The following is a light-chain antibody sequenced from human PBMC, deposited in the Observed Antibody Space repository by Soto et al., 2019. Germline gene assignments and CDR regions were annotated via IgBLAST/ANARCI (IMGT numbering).Light chain of an antibody. CDR2: AAS. CDR1: QSISSY. CDR3: QQSYSNPRT. Sequence: DIQMTQYPSSLSASLGDRATITGRASQSISSYLNWYQQTKGKAPKILIYAASSLQSGVPSRFSGSGSGTDFTLTISSLQTEDVETDYCQQSYSNPRTFGQGTKVDIK. V-gene: IGKV1-39*01. J-gene: IGKJ1*01.